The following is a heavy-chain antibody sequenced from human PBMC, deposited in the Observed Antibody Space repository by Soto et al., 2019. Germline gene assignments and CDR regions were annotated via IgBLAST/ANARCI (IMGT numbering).Heavy chain of an antibody. CDR3: ARDQLYFSSSPDRYGMDV. V-gene: IGHV3-7*03. D-gene: IGHD6-13*01. Sequence: GGSLRLSCAASGFTFSSYWMSWVRQARGKELERVANIKQDGSEKYYVDSVKGRFTISRDNAKNSLYLQMNSLRAEDTAVYYCARDQLYFSSSPDRYGMDVWGQGTTVTVSS. CDR2: IKQDGSEK. CDR1: GFTFSSYW. J-gene: IGHJ6*02.